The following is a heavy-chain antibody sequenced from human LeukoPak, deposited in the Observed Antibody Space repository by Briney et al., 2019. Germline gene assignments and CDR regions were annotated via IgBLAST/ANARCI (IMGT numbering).Heavy chain of an antibody. V-gene: IGHV3-15*07. D-gene: IGHD4-17*01. CDR2: IKSKTDGGTT. Sequence: GGSLRLSCAASGFTFSNAWMNWVRQAPGKGLEWVGRIKSKTDGGTTDYAAPVKGRFTISRDDSKNTLYLQMNSLKTEDTAVYYCTTAQRGTVTTGSRRGNDYWGQGTLVTVSS. CDR3: TTAQRGTVTTGSRRGNDY. J-gene: IGHJ4*02. CDR1: GFTFSNAW.